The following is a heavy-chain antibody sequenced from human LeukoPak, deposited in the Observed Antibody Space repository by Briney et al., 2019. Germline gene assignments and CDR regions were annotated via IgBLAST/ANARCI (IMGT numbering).Heavy chain of an antibody. V-gene: IGHV5-51*01. CDR2: IDPSDSET. J-gene: IGHJ4*02. CDR3: ARQTAMGRSGDY. D-gene: IGHD5-18*01. Sequence: GESLKISCKASGYRFTSYWIGWVRQMPGEGLEWMGIIDPSDSETRYTPSFQGQVTISVDKSLTTAYLQWSSLKASDTAMYYCARQTAMGRSGDYWGQGTLLTVSS. CDR1: GYRFTSYW.